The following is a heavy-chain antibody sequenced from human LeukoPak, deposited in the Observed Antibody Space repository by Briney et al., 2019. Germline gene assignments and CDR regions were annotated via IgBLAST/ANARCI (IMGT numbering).Heavy chain of an antibody. Sequence: GGSLRLSCAASGFTVSSNYMTWVRQAPGKGLEWVAFIRFDGGDKSYADSVKGRFTISRDNSKNTLYLQMNSLRVEDTAMYYCAKVLPLTFYYMDVWGNGTTVTVSS. CDR3: AKVLPLTFYYMDV. V-gene: IGHV3-30*02. J-gene: IGHJ6*03. CDR1: GFTVSSNY. CDR2: IRFDGGDK.